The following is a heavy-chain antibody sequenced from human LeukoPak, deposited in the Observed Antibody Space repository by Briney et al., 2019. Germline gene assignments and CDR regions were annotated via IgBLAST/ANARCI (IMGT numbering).Heavy chain of an antibody. Sequence: ASVTVSCKASGYTFTSYGISWVRQAPRRGGEGMGWISAYNGNTNYAQKLQGRVTMTTEPSTSPAYLELRSLRSDDPAVYYCARDWIAAAGPYYLDYWGQGTLVTVSS. V-gene: IGHV1-18*01. CDR2: ISAYNGNT. CDR1: GYTFTSYG. D-gene: IGHD6-13*01. CDR3: ARDWIAAAGPYYLDY. J-gene: IGHJ4*02.